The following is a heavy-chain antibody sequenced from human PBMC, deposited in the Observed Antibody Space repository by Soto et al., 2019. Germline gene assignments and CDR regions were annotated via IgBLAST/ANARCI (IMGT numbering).Heavy chain of an antibody. V-gene: IGHV2-5*02. CDR2: IYWDDDK. D-gene: IGHD1-26*01. CDR3: AHSLWEAWFGP. Sequence: QITLKESGPTLVKSTQTLTLTCTFSGFSLTTSGVGVGWIRQPPGKALEWLALIYWDDDKRYSPSLKSRLTISQDPSKTPVVLMMTNMDPVDTATYYCAHSLWEAWFGPRGQGTHVTVPS. J-gene: IGHJ5*02. CDR1: GFSLTTSGVG.